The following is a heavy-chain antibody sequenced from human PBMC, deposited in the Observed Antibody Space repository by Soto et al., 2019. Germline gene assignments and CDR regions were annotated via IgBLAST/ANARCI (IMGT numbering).Heavy chain of an antibody. CDR1: GGSFSGYY. CDR2: INHSGST. J-gene: IGHJ5*02. V-gene: IGHV4-34*01. Sequence: SETLSLTCAVYGGSFSGYYWSWIRQPPGKGLEWIGEINHSGSTNYNPSLKSRVTISVDTSKNQFSLKLSSVTAADTAVYYCARVYCTNGVCYTGWFDPWGQGTLVTVSS. D-gene: IGHD2-8*01. CDR3: ARVYCTNGVCYTGWFDP.